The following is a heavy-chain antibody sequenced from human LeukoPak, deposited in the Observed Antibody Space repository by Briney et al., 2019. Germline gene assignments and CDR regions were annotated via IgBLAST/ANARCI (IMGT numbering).Heavy chain of an antibody. CDR1: GGSFSGYY. CDR3: ARGRMDIVVVPAANPAYYYYYGMDV. Sequence: PSETLSLTCAVYGGSFSGYYWSWIRQPPGKGLEWIGEINHSGSTNYNPSLKSRVTMSVDTSKNQFSLKLSSVTAADTAVYYCARGRMDIVVVPAANPAYYYYYGMDVWGQGTTVTVSS. V-gene: IGHV4-34*01. D-gene: IGHD2-2*03. CDR2: INHSGST. J-gene: IGHJ6*02.